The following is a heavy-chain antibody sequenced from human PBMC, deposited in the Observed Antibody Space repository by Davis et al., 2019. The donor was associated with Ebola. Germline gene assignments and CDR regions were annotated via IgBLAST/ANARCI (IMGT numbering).Heavy chain of an antibody. V-gene: IGHV3-73*01. CDR1: GFTFSGSA. CDR2: IRSKANSYAT. D-gene: IGHD4-17*01. Sequence: GESLKISCAASGFTFSGSAMHWVRQASGKGLEWVGRIRSKANSYATAYAASVKGRFTISRDDSKNTAYLQMNSLKTEDTAVYYCTTTTVTTNDYWGQETLVTVSS. CDR3: TTTTVTTNDY. J-gene: IGHJ4*02.